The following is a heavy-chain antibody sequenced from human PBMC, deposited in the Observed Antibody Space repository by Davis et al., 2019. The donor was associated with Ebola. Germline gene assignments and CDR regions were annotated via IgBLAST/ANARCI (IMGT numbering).Heavy chain of an antibody. CDR3: ARASMSPYSSGLDY. V-gene: IGHV4-4*02. D-gene: IGHD3-22*01. J-gene: IGHJ4*02. CDR1: GGSISSSNW. Sequence: MPGGSLRLSCAVSGGSISSSNWWSWVRQPPGKGLEWIGEIYHSGSTNYNPSLKSRVTISVDKSKNQFSLKLSSVTAADTAVYYCARASMSPYSSGLDYWGQGTLVTVSS. CDR2: IYHSGST.